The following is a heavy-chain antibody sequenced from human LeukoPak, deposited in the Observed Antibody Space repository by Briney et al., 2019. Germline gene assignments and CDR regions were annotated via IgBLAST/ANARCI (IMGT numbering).Heavy chain of an antibody. CDR3: ATGSGSYFPAAY. Sequence: SETLSLTCTVSGGSISSYYWSWIRQPPGKGLEWIGEINHSGSTNYNPSLKSRVTISVDTSKNQFSLKLSSVTAADTAMYYCATGSGSYFPAAYWGQGTLVTVSS. D-gene: IGHD3-10*01. CDR1: GGSISSYY. CDR2: INHSGST. V-gene: IGHV4-34*01. J-gene: IGHJ4*02.